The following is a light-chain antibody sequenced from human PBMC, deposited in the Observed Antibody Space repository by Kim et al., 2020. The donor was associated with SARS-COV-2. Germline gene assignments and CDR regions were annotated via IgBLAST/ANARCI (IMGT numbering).Light chain of an antibody. CDR1: QSFNNW. Sequence: ASVGDRVTITCRASQSFNNWLAWYQQKPGKAPKLLIYKASSLESGVPSRFSGSGSGTEFTLTISSLQPEDFATYYCQQYNSFSLTFGQGTKVDIK. V-gene: IGKV1-5*03. CDR3: QQYNSFSLT. CDR2: KAS. J-gene: IGKJ1*01.